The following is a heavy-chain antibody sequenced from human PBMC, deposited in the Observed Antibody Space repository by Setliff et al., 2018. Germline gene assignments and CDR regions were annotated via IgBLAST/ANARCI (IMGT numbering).Heavy chain of an antibody. J-gene: IGHJ6*02. CDR3: ASHLWIQLWLYYYGMDV. CDR2: ISGSAQTT. V-gene: IGHV3-23*01. Sequence: GGSLRLSCAASGFTFSSYAITWVRQAPGKGLEWVSMISGSAQTTYYADSVKGRFTISRDNSKNTLYLQMNSLRAEDTAVYYCASHLWIQLWLYYYGMDVWGQGTTVTVSS. D-gene: IGHD5-18*01. CDR1: GFTFSSYA.